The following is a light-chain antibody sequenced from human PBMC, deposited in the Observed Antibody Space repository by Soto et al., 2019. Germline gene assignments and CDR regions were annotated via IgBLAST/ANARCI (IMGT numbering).Light chain of an antibody. CDR1: QSVSNNN. Sequence: EIVLTQSPGTLSLSPGERATLSCRASQSVSNNNLAWYQQKPGQAPRLLIYGASRRATGVPARFSGSGSGTEFTLTISSLQSEDFAVYYCLHYNNGPRFGQGTKVDIK. CDR2: GAS. CDR3: LHYNNGPR. V-gene: IGKV3-15*01. J-gene: IGKJ1*01.